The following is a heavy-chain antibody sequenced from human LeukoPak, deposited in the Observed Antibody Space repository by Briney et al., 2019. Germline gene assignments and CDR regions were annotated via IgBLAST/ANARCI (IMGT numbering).Heavy chain of an antibody. V-gene: IGHV1-18*01. Sequence: ASVKVSCKASGYTFTSYGISWVRQAPGQGLEWMGWISAYNGNTNYAQKLQGRVTMTTDTSTSTGYMELRSLRSDDTAVYSCARVSFVARNLPTLFDYWGQGTLVTVSS. J-gene: IGHJ4*02. CDR2: ISAYNGNT. CDR3: ARVSFVARNLPTLFDY. D-gene: IGHD1-1*01. CDR1: GYTFTSYG.